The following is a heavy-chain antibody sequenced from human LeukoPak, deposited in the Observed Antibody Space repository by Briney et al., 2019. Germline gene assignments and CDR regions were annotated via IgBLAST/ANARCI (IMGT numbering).Heavy chain of an antibody. CDR2: IYYSGST. V-gene: IGHV4-59*01. CDR1: GGSISSYY. CDR3: ATHYYGSGSYPDYFDY. J-gene: IGHJ4*02. D-gene: IGHD3-10*01. Sequence: PSETLSLTCTVSGGSISSYYWSWIRQPPGRGLEWIGYIYYSGSTNYNPSLKSRVTISVDTSKNQFSLKLSSVTAADTAVYYCATHYYGSGSYPDYFDYWGQGTLATVSS.